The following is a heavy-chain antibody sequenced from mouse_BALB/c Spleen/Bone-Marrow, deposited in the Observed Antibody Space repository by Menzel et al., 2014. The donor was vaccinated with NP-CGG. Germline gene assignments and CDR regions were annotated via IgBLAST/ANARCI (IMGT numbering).Heavy chain of an antibody. CDR2: INPSNGRT. D-gene: IGHD2-4*01. CDR3: ARDYDDKCRFPY. CDR1: GYTFTNYW. J-gene: IGHJ3*01. V-gene: IGHV1S81*02. Sequence: QVQLQQPGAELVKPGASVKLSCKASGYTFTNYWMHWVKQRPGQGLEWIGEINPSNGRTNYNEKFKSRATLTVDKSSTTASMQLNSLTSDDSAVYYCARDYDDKCRFPYWGQGTLVNVSA.